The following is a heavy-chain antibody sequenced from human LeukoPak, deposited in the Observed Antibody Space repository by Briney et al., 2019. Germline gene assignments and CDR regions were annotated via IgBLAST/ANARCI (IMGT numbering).Heavy chain of an antibody. V-gene: IGHV4-4*07. Sequence: SETLSLTCTVSGGSISSYYWSWIRQPAGKGLEWIGRIYTSGSTNYNPSLKSRVSMSVDTSKNQLSLKLSSVTAADTAVYYCAGVPPSYGSGSYYKGGVDYWGQGTLVTVSS. CDR2: IYTSGST. CDR3: AGVPPSYGSGSYYKGGVDY. J-gene: IGHJ4*02. CDR1: GGSISSYY. D-gene: IGHD3-10*01.